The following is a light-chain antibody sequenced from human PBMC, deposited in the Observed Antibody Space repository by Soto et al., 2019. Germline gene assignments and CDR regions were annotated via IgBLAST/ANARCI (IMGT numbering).Light chain of an antibody. CDR2: DVS. J-gene: IGKJ1*01. CDR3: QQSYSTPRT. Sequence: DIQMTQSQPSLSVSVGDRVTITCQASQDIYNYLHWFQQKPGKAPQLLIFDVSNLQTGVPSRFSGGGSGTDFTLTISRLQPEDFATYYCQQSYSTPRTFGQGTKVDIK. CDR1: QDIYNY. V-gene: IGKV1-39*01.